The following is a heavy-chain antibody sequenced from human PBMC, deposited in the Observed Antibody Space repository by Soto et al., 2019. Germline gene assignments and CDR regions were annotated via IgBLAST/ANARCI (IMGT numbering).Heavy chain of an antibody. CDR2: ISSSSSYI. V-gene: IGHV3-21*04. J-gene: IGHJ4*02. Sequence: GGSPRLSCAASGFTFSSYSMKWVRQAPGKGLEWVSSISSSSSYIYYADSVKGRFTISRDNAKNSLYLQMNSLRAEDTALYYCVREYYGSGVIWGQGTLVTVSS. CDR3: VREYYGSGVI. D-gene: IGHD3-10*01. CDR1: GFTFSSYS.